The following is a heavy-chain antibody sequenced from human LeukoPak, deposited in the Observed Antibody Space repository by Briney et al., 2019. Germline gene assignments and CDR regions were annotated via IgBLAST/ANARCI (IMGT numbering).Heavy chain of an antibody. CDR3: ARLTYCSGSGAYDY. CDR1: GYTFTSHG. J-gene: IGHJ4*02. Sequence: ASVKVSCKASGYTFTSHGISWVRQAPGQGLERMGWISGYNGNTNFAQKFQGRVNMTTDTSTSTAYMELRSLRSDDTAVYYCARLTYCSGSGAYDYWGQGTLVTVSS. D-gene: IGHD3-10*01. V-gene: IGHV1-18*04. CDR2: ISGYNGNT.